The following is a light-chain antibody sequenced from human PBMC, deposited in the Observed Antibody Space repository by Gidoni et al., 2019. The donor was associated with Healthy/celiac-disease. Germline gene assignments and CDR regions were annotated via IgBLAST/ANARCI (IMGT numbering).Light chain of an antibody. Sequence: QSVLTQPPSASGAPGQRVTISCSGSSPNVGSNTVNWYQQLPGTAPKLLIYSNYLRPSGVPDRFSGSKSGTSASLAISGLQSEDEADYYCAAWDDSLSGPVFGTGTKVTVL. J-gene: IGLJ1*01. V-gene: IGLV1-44*01. CDR2: SNY. CDR1: SPNVGSNT. CDR3: AAWDDSLSGPV.